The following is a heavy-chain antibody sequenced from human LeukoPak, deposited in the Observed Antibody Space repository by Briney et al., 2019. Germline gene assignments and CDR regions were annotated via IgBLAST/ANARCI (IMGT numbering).Heavy chain of an antibody. CDR3: ARAGGSGNYYQYRENYYYMDV. J-gene: IGHJ6*03. D-gene: IGHD3-10*01. Sequence: NPSESLSLTCTVSGGSISRYYGSWIRQPPGKGLEWIGYFYYSGSTNYNPSLKSRVTISVDTSKNQFSLKLSSVTAADTAVYYCARAGGSGNYYQYRENYYYMDVWGKGTTVTISS. CDR2: FYYSGST. V-gene: IGHV4-59*01. CDR1: GGSISRYY.